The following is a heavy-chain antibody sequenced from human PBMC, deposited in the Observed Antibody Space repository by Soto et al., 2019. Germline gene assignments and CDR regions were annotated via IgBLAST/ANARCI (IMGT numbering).Heavy chain of an antibody. CDR1: GFTFTRYS. CDR3: ARESEDLTSNFDY. J-gene: IGHJ4*02. Sequence: LRLSCAASGFTFTRYSMNWVRQAPGKGLEWVSSISSTTNYIYYGDSMKGRFTIPRDNAKNSLYLEMNSLRAEDTAVYYCARESEDLTSNFDYWGQGTLVTV. V-gene: IGHV3-21*06. CDR2: ISSTTNYI.